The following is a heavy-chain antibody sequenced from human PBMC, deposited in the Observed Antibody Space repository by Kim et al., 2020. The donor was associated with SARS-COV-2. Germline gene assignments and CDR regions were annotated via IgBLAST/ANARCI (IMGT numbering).Heavy chain of an antibody. D-gene: IGHD3-10*01. CDR1: GGSISSSSYY. J-gene: IGHJ5*02. Sequence: SETLSLTCTVSGGSISSSSYYWGWIRQPPGKGLEWIGSIYYSGSTYYNPSLKSRVTISVDTSKNQFSLKLSSVTAADTAVYYCARREYRGAALDWFDPWGQGTLVTVSS. CDR2: IYYSGST. CDR3: ARREYRGAALDWFDP. V-gene: IGHV4-39*01.